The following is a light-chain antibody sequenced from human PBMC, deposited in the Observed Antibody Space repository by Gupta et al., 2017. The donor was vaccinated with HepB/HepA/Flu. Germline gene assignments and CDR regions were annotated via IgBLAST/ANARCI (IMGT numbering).Light chain of an antibody. V-gene: IGKV3-15*01. J-gene: IGKJ1*01. CDR2: GAS. CDR1: QSVSSN. CDR3: QQYNNWPLWT. Sequence: VMTQSPATLSVSPGERATLSCRASQSVSSNLAWYQQKPGQAPRLLIYGASTRATGIPARFSGSGYGTEFTLTISSRQSEDFAVYYCQQYNNWPLWTFGQGTKVEIK.